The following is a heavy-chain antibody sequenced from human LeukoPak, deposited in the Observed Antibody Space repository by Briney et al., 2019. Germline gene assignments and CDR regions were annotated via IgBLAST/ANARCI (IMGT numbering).Heavy chain of an antibody. CDR3: ARPYYYDSSGYYAFDY. CDR1: GFTFSSYR. J-gene: IGHJ4*02. D-gene: IGHD3-22*01. V-gene: IGHV3-7*01. Sequence: GGSLRLSCVASGFTFSSYRMSWVRQAPGEGPEWVANIKQDESEIYYVDSVKGRFTISRDNSKNTLYLQMNSLRAEDTAVYYCARPYYYDSSGYYAFDYWGQGTLVTVSS. CDR2: IKQDESEI.